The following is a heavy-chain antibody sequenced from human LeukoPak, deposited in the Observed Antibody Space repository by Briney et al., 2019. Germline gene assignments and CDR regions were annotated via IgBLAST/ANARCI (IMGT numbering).Heavy chain of an antibody. CDR2: IYHSGST. Sequence: PSETLSLTCTVSGGSISSYYWSWIRQPPGKGLEWIGYIYHSGSTNYNPSLKSRVTISVDTSKKQVSLNLSPVTAADTAVYYCARVAARYVGMDVWGQGTTVTVSS. J-gene: IGHJ6*02. CDR1: GGSISSYY. V-gene: IGHV4-59*01. D-gene: IGHD6-6*01. CDR3: ARVAARYVGMDV.